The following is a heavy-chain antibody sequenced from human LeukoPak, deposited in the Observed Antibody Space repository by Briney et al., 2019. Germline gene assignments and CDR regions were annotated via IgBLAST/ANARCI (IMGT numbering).Heavy chain of an antibody. Sequence: GGSLRLSCTTSGFTFSVSWMHWVTQAPGKGLAWVSVIKSDGSGTTYADSVKGRFTISRDDAKNTVYLQMNSLRDDDTAMYYCAKDYFGSIDYWGQGTLVTVSS. D-gene: IGHD2/OR15-2a*01. CDR3: AKDYFGSIDY. J-gene: IGHJ4*02. CDR2: IKSDGSGT. V-gene: IGHV3-74*01. CDR1: GFTFSVSW.